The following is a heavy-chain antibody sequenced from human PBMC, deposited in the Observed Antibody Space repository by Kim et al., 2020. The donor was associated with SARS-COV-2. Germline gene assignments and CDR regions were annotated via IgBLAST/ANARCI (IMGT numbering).Heavy chain of an antibody. D-gene: IGHD6-19*01. V-gene: IGHV3-30*18. CDR2: ISYDGSNK. Sequence: GGSLRLSCAASGFTFSSYGMHWVRQAPGKGLEWVAVISYDGSNKYYADSVKGRFTISRDNSKNTLYLQMNSLRAEDTAVYYCAKVSEQWLVPYYFDYWG. CDR1: GFTFSSYG. CDR3: AKVSEQWLVPYYFDY. J-gene: IGHJ4*01.